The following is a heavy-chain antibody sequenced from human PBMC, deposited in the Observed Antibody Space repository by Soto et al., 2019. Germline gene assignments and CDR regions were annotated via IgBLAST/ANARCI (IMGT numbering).Heavy chain of an antibody. CDR2: IVVAGGNT. D-gene: IGHD2-21*02. CDR1: GFTFGNSA. V-gene: IGHV1-58*01. Sequence: GASVKVSCKTSGFTFGNSAVQWVRQARGQGLEWIGWIVVAGGNTNYAQNLQERVTITRDMSTNTAYMELSSLRSEDTAVYYCAAEIYSGGDCCHFDYWGQGTLVTVSS. CDR3: AAEIYSGGDCCHFDY. J-gene: IGHJ4*02.